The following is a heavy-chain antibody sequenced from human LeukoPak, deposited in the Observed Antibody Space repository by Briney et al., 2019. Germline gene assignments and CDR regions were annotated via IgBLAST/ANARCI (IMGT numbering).Heavy chain of an antibody. D-gene: IGHD1-26*01. CDR3: ARDIGVGTSKGFDY. CDR1: GGSINVDY. Sequence: PSETLSLTCTVSGGSINVDYWSWVRQSAEKGLEWIGRISATGATAYNPSLKSRLTMSGDTSKNQFSLKLNSVTAADTAVYYCARDIGVGTSKGFDYWGQGALVTVSS. V-gene: IGHV4-4*07. CDR2: ISATGAT. J-gene: IGHJ4*02.